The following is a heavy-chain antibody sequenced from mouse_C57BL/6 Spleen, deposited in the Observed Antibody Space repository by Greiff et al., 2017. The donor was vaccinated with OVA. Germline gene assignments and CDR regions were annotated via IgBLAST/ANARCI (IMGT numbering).Heavy chain of an antibody. CDR2: IYPGSGST. D-gene: IGHD1-1*01. V-gene: IGHV1-55*01. CDR3: ASLITTVVGTGYFDV. Sequence: QVQLQQPGAELVKPGASVKMSCKASGYTFTSYWITWVKQRPGQGLEWIGDIYPGSGSTNYNEKFKSKATLTVDTSSSTAYMQLSSLTSEDSAVYYCASLITTVVGTGYFDVWGTGTTVTVSS. CDR1: GYTFTSYW. J-gene: IGHJ1*03.